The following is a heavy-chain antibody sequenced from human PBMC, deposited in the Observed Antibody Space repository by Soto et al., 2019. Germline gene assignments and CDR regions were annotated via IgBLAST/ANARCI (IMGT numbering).Heavy chain of an antibody. CDR2: INPSGGST. V-gene: IGHV1-46*03. D-gene: IGHD2-2*01. CDR1: GYTFTSYY. CDR3: ARDWSDIVVVPAAMSVFRPWFAP. Sequence: ASVKVSCKASGYTFTSYYMHWVRQAPGQGLEWMGIINPSGGSTSYAQKFQGRVTMTRDTSTSTVYMELSSLRSEDTAVYYCARDWSDIVVVPAAMSVFRPWFAPWGQGTLVTVSS. J-gene: IGHJ5*02.